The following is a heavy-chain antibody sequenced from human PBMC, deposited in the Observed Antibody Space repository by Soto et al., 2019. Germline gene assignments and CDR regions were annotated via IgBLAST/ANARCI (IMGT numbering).Heavy chain of an antibody. CDR2: MNPNSGNT. CDR1: GYTFTSYD. D-gene: IGHD3-3*01. J-gene: IGHJ3*02. V-gene: IGHV1-8*01. CDR3: ARGPMHYDFWSGYYPQRPADAFDI. Sequence: ASLKVSCKASGYTFTSYDINWVRQATGQGLEWMGWMNPNSGNTGYAQKFQGRVTMTRNTSISTAYMELSSLRSEDTAVYYCARGPMHYDFWSGYYPQRPADAFDIWGQGTMVTVSS.